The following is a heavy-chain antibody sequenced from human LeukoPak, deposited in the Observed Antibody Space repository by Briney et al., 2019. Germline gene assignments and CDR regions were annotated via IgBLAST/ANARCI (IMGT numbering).Heavy chain of an antibody. Sequence: GGSLRLSCAASGFSFSSNSMTWVRQAPGKGLEWVSAISSSSTSIKYADSVKGRFAISRDNARSSVYLEMNSLRVEDTAVYYCAKVGTGNQYGSGDFDLWGQGSLVTVSS. CDR2: ISSSSTSI. V-gene: IGHV3-21*01. CDR1: GFSFSSNS. J-gene: IGHJ4*02. D-gene: IGHD3-10*01. CDR3: AKVGTGNQYGSGDFDL.